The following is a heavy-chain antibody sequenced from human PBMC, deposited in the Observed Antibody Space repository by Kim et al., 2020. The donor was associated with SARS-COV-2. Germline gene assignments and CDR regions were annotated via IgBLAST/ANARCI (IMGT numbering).Heavy chain of an antibody. Sequence: ANYAQKFQGRVTITADKSTSTAYMELSSLRSEDTAVYYCARDLYSGSLDYWGQGTLVTVSS. CDR2: A. J-gene: IGHJ4*02. CDR3: ARDLYSGSLDY. D-gene: IGHD1-26*01. V-gene: IGHV1-69*04.